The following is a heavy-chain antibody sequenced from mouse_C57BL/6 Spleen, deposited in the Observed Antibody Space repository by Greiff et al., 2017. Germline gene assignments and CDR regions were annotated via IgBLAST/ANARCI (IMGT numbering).Heavy chain of an antibody. Sequence: EVKLVESGGGLVKPGGSLKLSCAASGFTFSDYGMHWVRQAPEKGLEWVAYISSGSSTIYYADTVKGRFTISRDNAKNTLFLQMTSLRSEDTAMYYCARNDGYYLGAMDYWGQGTSVTVSS. CDR2: ISSGSSTI. CDR1: GFTFSDYG. V-gene: IGHV5-17*01. CDR3: ARNDGYYLGAMDY. D-gene: IGHD2-3*01. J-gene: IGHJ4*01.